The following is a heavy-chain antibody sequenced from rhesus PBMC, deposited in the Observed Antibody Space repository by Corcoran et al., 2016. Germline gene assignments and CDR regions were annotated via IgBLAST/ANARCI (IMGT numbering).Heavy chain of an antibody. CDR3: ARRGAAAGPFDY. CDR1: GYTFSIYA. Sequence: QVQLVQSGAEVKKPGASVKLSCKASGYTFSIYAISWVRQAPGQGREWRGGLSPLVGITNNAQKFQGRVTITADTATSTAYMELSSLRSEDTAVYYCARRGAAAGPFDYWGQGVLVTVSS. D-gene: IGHD6S26*01. J-gene: IGHJ4*01. CDR2: LSPLVGIT. V-gene: IGHV1-151*01.